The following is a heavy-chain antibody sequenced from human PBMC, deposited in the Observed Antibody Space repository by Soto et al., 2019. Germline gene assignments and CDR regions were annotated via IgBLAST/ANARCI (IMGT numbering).Heavy chain of an antibody. CDR2: ISGSGGST. V-gene: IGHV3-23*01. CDR3: AKIAAAGRRRSTETNYFDY. D-gene: IGHD6-13*01. J-gene: IGHJ4*02. Sequence: GGSLRLSCAASGFTFSSYAMSWVRQAPGKGLEWVSAISGSGGSTYYADSVKGRFTISRDNSKNTLYLQMNSLRAEDTAVYYCAKIAAAGRRRSTETNYFDYWGQGTLVTVSS. CDR1: GFTFSSYA.